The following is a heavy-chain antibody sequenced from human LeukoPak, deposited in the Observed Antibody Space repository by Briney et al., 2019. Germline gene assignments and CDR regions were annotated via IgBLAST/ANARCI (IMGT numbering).Heavy chain of an antibody. J-gene: IGHJ6*03. CDR3: ARHLLSSSWYHAGYYYYMDV. Sequence: SETLSLTCTVSGGSISSSSYYWGWIRQPPGKGLEWIGSIYYSGSTYYNPSLKSRATISVDTSKNQFSLKLSSVTAADTAVYYCARHLLSSSWYHAGYYYYMDVWGKGTTVTVSS. CDR2: IYYSGST. V-gene: IGHV4-39*01. D-gene: IGHD6-13*01. CDR1: GGSISSSSYY.